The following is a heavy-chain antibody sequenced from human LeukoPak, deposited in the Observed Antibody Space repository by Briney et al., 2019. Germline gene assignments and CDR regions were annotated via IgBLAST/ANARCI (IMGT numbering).Heavy chain of an antibody. J-gene: IGHJ6*03. D-gene: IGHD6-13*01. V-gene: IGHV1-18*04. CDR2: ISGYNGNT. CDR1: GYTFTSYY. Sequence: ASVKVSCKASGYTFTSYYMHWVRQAPGQGLEWMGWISGYNGNTNYAQKHQGRVTMTTDTSTRTAYMELRSLRSDDTAVYYCARFRAAAGTYYYYMDVWGKETTVTVSS. CDR3: ARFRAAAGTYYYYMDV.